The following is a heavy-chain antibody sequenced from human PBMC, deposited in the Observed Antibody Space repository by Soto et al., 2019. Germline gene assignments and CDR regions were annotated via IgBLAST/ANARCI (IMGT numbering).Heavy chain of an antibody. V-gene: IGHV4-34*01. CDR2: IYHSGST. J-gene: IGHJ6*02. D-gene: IGHD6-13*01. Sequence: PSETLSLTCAVYGGSFSGYYWSWIRQPPGKGLEWVGEIYHSGSTNYNPSLKSRVTISVDTSKNQFSLKLISVTAADTAVYYCARDMYSSSLLGRDGHPYYNCMDVCGQGTTVTLSS. CDR3: ARDMYSSSLLGRDGHPYYNCMDV. CDR1: GGSFSGYY.